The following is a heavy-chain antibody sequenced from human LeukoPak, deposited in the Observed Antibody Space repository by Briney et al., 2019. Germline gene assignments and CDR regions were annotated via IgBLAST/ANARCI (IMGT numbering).Heavy chain of an antibody. CDR2: VQSDGSGT. D-gene: IGHD1-26*01. J-gene: IGHJ5*02. V-gene: IGHV3-74*03. Sequence: GGSLRLSCEASGFTLTNYAMYWVRQAAGKGLVWVSRVQSDGSGTMYADSVMGRFTISRDDAKNTLYLEMNSLTAEDTAVYYCARAQAGGPTDLWGQGTLVTVPS. CDR3: ARAQAGGPTDL. CDR1: GFTLTNYA.